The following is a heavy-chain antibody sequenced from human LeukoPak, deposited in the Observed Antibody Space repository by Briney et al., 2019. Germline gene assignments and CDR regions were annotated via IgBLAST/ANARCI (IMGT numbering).Heavy chain of an antibody. Sequence: PGGSLRLSCAASGFTFSSYGMHWVRQAPGKGLEWVAFIRYDGSNKYYADSVKGRFTISRDNSKNTLYLQMNSLRAEDTAVYYCANLRDYVYLFDYWGQGTLVTVSS. J-gene: IGHJ4*02. V-gene: IGHV3-30*02. CDR1: GFTFSSYG. CDR3: ANLRDYVYLFDY. CDR2: IRYDGSNK. D-gene: IGHD4-17*01.